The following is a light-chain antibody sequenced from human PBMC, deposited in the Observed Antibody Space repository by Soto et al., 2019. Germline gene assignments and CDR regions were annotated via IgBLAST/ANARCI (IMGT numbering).Light chain of an antibody. CDR1: SSNIGNNY. V-gene: IGLV1-51*02. J-gene: IGLJ1*01. CDR3: GTWDSSLSASYV. Sequence: QSVLTQPPSVSAAPGQKVTISCSGSSSNIGNNYVSWYQQLPGTAPKLLIYENNKRPSVIPDLFSGSKSGTSATLGITGLQTGDEADYYCGTWDSSLSASYVFGTGTKVTVL. CDR2: ENN.